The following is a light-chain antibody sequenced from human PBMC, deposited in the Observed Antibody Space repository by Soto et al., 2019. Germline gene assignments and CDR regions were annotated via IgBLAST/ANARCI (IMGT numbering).Light chain of an antibody. V-gene: IGKV3-20*01. Sequence: EIVLTPSPATLSLSPGERATLSCRASQSVSSYLAWYQQKPGQAPRLLIYDASNRATGIPDRFSGSGSGTDFTLTISRLEPEDFAVYYCQQYGSSLRTFGQGTKVDIK. CDR3: QQYGSSLRT. J-gene: IGKJ1*01. CDR1: QSVSSY. CDR2: DAS.